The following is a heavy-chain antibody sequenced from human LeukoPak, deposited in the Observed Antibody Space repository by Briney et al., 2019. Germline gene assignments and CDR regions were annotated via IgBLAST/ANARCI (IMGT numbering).Heavy chain of an antibody. Sequence: ASVKVSCKASGYTFTSYGISWVRQAPGQGLEWMGWISAYNGNTNYVQKLQGRVTMTTDTSTSTAYMELRSLRSDDTAVYYCARVPPNSSSWPYYFDYWGQGTLVTVSS. CDR1: GYTFTSYG. J-gene: IGHJ4*02. D-gene: IGHD6-13*01. CDR2: ISAYNGNT. CDR3: ARVPPNSSSWPYYFDY. V-gene: IGHV1-18*01.